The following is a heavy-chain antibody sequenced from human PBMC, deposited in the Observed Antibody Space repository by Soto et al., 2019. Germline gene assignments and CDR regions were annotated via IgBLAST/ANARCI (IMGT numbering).Heavy chain of an antibody. CDR1: GYTFTRYN. Sequence: QVQLVQSGAEVKKPGASVKVSCKASGYTFTRYNMHWVRQAPGQGLEWMAIINPSGGSTYYVQKFEGRVTFTRDTSTSTVYMELSRLISEDTAVYYCARVKGGGSECCFDYWGQGTLVTVSS. CDR2: INPSGGST. CDR3: ARVKGGGSECCFDY. J-gene: IGHJ4*02. D-gene: IGHD2-15*01. V-gene: IGHV1-46*01.